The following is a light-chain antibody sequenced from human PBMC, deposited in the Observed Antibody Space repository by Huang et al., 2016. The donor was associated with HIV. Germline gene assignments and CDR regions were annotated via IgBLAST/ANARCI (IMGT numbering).Light chain of an antibody. CDR2: AAS. J-gene: IGKJ1*01. CDR1: QNIKNY. V-gene: IGKV1-39*01. Sequence: DIQMTQSPSSLSASVEDRVTITCRASQNIKNYLNLYQQKPGKAPKLLISAASSLQSGAPSRISGSGSGTDFTLTFSSLQPEDFATYYCQQSYSTPWTFGQGTKVEIK. CDR3: QQSYSTPWT.